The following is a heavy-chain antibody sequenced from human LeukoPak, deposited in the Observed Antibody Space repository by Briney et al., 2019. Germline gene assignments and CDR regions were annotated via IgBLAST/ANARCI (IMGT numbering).Heavy chain of an antibody. J-gene: IGHJ3*02. CDR3: ARIFLCSSNNCHGAFEN. V-gene: IGHV1-2*02. CDR2: INPNSGGT. Sequence: ASVKVSCKASGYTFTGYYMHWVRQAPGQGLEWMGWINPNSGGTNYVQKFRGRVTMTRDTSISTAYMELSRLTSDDTAVYYCARIFLCSSNNCHGAFENWGQGTMVTVSS. D-gene: IGHD2-2*01. CDR1: GYTFTGYY.